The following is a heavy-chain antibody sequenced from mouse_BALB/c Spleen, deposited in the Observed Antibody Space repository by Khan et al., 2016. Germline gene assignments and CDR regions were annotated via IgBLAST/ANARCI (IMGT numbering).Heavy chain of an antibody. Sequence: VKLLESGGGLVQPGGSLKLSCAASGFDFRRYWMSWVRQAPGRGLEWIGEINPDSSTINYTPSLKDKFIISRDNAKNTLYLQMSKVRSEDTALYYCTRLYYYGCSDYWGQGTTLTVSS. J-gene: IGHJ2*01. V-gene: IGHV4-1*02. CDR2: INPDSSTI. CDR3: TRLYYYGCSDY. CDR1: GFDFRRYW. D-gene: IGHD1-1*01.